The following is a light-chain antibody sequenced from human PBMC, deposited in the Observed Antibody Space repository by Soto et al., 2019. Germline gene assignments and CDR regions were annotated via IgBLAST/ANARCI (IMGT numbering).Light chain of an antibody. CDR2: AAS. V-gene: IGKV1-5*01. Sequence: DIQMPQSPSTLSASVGDTVTVTCRASQSVSGWLAWYQQKPGEAPKLLIYAASTLQSGVPSRFSGSGSGTDFTLTISSLQPEDFATYYCQQYNSYSWTFGQGNKVDNK. J-gene: IGKJ1*01. CDR1: QSVSGW. CDR3: QQYNSYSWT.